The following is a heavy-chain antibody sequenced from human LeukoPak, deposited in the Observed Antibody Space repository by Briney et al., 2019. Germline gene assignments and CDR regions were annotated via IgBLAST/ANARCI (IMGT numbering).Heavy chain of an antibody. Sequence: PSETLSLTCTVSGAAFSSYYWSWIRQPPGKELEWIGYIYYIGSTNYNPSLKSRVTISIDTSENQFSLKLSSVTAADTAVYYCAREDYYGSGIGFFDYWGQGTLVTVSS. CDR1: GAAFSSYY. V-gene: IGHV4-59*01. D-gene: IGHD3-10*01. CDR3: AREDYYGSGIGFFDY. J-gene: IGHJ4*02. CDR2: IYYIGST.